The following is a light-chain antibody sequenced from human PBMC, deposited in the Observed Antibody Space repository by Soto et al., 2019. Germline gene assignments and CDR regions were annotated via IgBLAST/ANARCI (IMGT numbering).Light chain of an antibody. Sequence: VLTQSPATLSLSPGERATFSCRASQSVSTYLAWYQQKPGQAPRLLIYDASNRATGVPARFSGSGSGTDFTLTISSLEPEDFAVYYCQQRSNWLTFGGGTKVEIK. CDR3: QQRSNWLT. J-gene: IGKJ4*01. CDR1: QSVSTY. CDR2: DAS. V-gene: IGKV3-11*01.